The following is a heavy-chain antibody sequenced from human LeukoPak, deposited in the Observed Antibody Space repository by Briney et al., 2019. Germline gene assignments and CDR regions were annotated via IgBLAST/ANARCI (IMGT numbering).Heavy chain of an antibody. CDR2: ISSSISTI. CDR3: ARDRAVGSSSWSPFEY. V-gene: IGHV3-48*02. CDR1: GFTFSTYS. Sequence: GGSLRLSCAASGFTFSTYSMNWVRQAPGKGLEWVSYISSSISTIYYADSVKGRFTISRDNAKNSLYLQMNSLRDEDTAVYYCARDRAVGSSSWSPFEYWGQGTLVTVSS. J-gene: IGHJ4*02. D-gene: IGHD6-13*01.